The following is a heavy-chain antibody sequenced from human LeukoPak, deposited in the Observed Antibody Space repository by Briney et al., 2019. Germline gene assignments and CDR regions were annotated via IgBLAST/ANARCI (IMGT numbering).Heavy chain of an antibody. CDR2: ISAYNGNT. D-gene: IGHD1-7*01. CDR3: ARRELYYYYMDV. CDR1: GYTFTNYG. Sequence: ASVTVSCKASGYTFTNYGISWVRQAPGQGLEWMGWISAYNGNTNYAQKLQGRVTMTTDTSTSTAYMELRSLRSDDTAVYYCARRELYYYYMDVWGKGTTVTVSS. J-gene: IGHJ6*03. V-gene: IGHV1-18*01.